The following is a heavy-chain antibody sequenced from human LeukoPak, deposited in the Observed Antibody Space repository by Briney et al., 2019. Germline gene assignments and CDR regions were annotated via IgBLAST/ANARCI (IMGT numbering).Heavy chain of an antibody. D-gene: IGHD3-10*01. Sequence: SETLSLTCTVSGGSFSSYYWSWIRQPAGKGLEWIGRIYTSGSTNYNPSLKSRVTMSVDTSKNQFSLKLSSVTAADTAVYYCARDPFGLWFGELYDAFDIWGQGTMVTVSS. CDR1: GGSFSSYY. CDR2: IYTSGST. V-gene: IGHV4-4*07. CDR3: ARDPFGLWFGELYDAFDI. J-gene: IGHJ3*02.